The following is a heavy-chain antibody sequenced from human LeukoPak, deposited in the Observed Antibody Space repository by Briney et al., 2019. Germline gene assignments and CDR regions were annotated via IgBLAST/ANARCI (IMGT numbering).Heavy chain of an antibody. CDR2: ISNSGSTI. Sequence: GGSLRLSCAASGFTFSSYEMNWVRQAPGKGLEWLSCISNSGSTIYYADSVKGRFTVSRDNAKNSLHLQVNSLRAEDTAVYYCARRLIYYGMDVWGQGTTVTVSS. D-gene: IGHD3-3*02. V-gene: IGHV3-48*03. CDR3: ARRLIYYGMDV. CDR1: GFTFSSYE. J-gene: IGHJ6*02.